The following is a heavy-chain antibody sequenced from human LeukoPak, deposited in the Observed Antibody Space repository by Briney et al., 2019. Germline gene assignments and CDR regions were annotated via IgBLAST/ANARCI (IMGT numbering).Heavy chain of an antibody. Sequence: GGSLRLSCAASDFSFITYAMSWVRQAPGKGLEWVSTISGGGDATYYADSVKGRFTISRDNSKNTLYLQMNSLRAEDTAVYYCARDLVYVAAAGPEDAFDIWGQGTMVTVSS. CDR2: ISGGGDAT. J-gene: IGHJ3*02. V-gene: IGHV3-23*01. D-gene: IGHD6-13*01. CDR1: DFSFITYA. CDR3: ARDLVYVAAAGPEDAFDI.